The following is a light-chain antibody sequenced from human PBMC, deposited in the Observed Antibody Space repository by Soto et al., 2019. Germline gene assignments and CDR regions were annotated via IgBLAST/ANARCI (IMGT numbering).Light chain of an antibody. J-gene: IGLJ2*01. CDR1: NSNIGSNT. Sequence: QSVLTQPPSASETPGQRVTISCSGSNSNIGSNTVNWYQQLPGTAPKLLIYNNNQRPSGVPDRFSGSKSGTSGSLAISGLQSEDEADYYCATWDDSLNGVVFGGGTKLTVL. CDR3: ATWDDSLNGVV. V-gene: IGLV1-44*01. CDR2: NNN.